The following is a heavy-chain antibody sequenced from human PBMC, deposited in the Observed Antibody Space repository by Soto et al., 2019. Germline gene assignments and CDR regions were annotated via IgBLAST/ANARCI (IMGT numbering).Heavy chain of an antibody. CDR1: GFTFSIYT. CDR3: AKDFTPDSRWDLDY. J-gene: IGHJ4*02. V-gene: IGHV3-23*01. D-gene: IGHD1-26*01. CDR2: IYGNGRST. Sequence: EVQLLESGGGLVQPAGSLRLSCAASGFTFSIYTVSWFRQAPGKGLEWVSSIYGNGRSTFYSASVKGRFTISRDNSGNTVSLQMSSLRAEDPAIYYCAKDFTPDSRWDLDYWGQGSLVTVSS.